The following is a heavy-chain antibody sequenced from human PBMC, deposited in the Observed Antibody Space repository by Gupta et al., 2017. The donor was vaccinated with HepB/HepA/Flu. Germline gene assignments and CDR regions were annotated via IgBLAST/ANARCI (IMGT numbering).Heavy chain of an antibody. CDR1: GYTFTNYQ. J-gene: IGHJ4*02. CDR3: ERDVVTVANIFDY. CDR2: INTSGGST. D-gene: IGHD5-12*01. V-gene: IGHV1-46*01. Sequence: VQLVQSGAEVKKPGASVKVSCKSSGYTFTNYQIHWVRQAPGQGLEWMGIINTSGGSTAYAQKFQGRVTMTRDTSTSTVYMEVSSLRSEDTAVYYCERDVVTVANIFDYWGQGTLVTVSS.